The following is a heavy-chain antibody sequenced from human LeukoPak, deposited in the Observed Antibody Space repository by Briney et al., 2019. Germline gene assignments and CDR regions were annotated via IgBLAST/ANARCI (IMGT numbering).Heavy chain of an antibody. CDR2: IYYSGST. V-gene: IGHV4-39*01. Sequence: SETLSLTCTVSGGSISSSSYYWGWIRQPPGKGLEWIGSIYYSGSTYYNPSLKSRVTISVDTSKNQFSLKLSSVTAADTAVYYCARQVKHMVHKLEPSYWGQGTLVTVSS. J-gene: IGHJ4*02. CDR3: ARQVKHMVHKLEPSY. D-gene: IGHD2-21*01. CDR1: GGSISSSSYY.